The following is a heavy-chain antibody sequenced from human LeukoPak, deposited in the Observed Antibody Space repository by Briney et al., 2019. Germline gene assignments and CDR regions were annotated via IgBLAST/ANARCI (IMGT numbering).Heavy chain of an antibody. Sequence: GGSLRLSCAASGFTFSSYCMSWVRQAPGKGLEWVANIKQDGSEKYYVDSVKGRYTISRDNAKNSLYLQMNSLRAEDTAVYYCARDDCSSISCYHNWFDPWGQGTLVTVSS. D-gene: IGHD2-2*01. CDR3: ARDDCSSISCYHNWFDP. CDR1: GFTFSSYC. J-gene: IGHJ5*02. V-gene: IGHV3-7*01. CDR2: IKQDGSEK.